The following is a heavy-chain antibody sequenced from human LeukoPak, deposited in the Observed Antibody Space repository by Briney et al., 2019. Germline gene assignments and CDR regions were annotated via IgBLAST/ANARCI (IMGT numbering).Heavy chain of an antibody. CDR1: GFTFSSYS. Sequence: GGSLRLSCAASGFTFSSYSMNWVRQAPGKGLEWVSYISSSSSTTYYADSVKGRFTISRDNAKNSLYLQMNSLRAEDTAVYYCARERGIAAAVDRYYYGMDVWGQGTTVTVSS. D-gene: IGHD6-13*01. CDR3: ARERGIAAAVDRYYYGMDV. V-gene: IGHV3-48*04. J-gene: IGHJ6*02. CDR2: ISSSSSTT.